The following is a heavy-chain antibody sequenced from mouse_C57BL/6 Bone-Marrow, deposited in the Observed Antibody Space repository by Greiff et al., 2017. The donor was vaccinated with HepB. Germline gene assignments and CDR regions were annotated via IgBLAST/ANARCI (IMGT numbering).Heavy chain of an antibody. V-gene: IGHV5-9-1*02. D-gene: IGHD2-1*01. J-gene: IGHJ2*01. Sequence: EVHLVESGEGLVKPGGSLKLSCAASGFTFSSYAMSWVRQTPEKRLEWVAYISSGGDYIYYADTVKGRFTISRDNARNTLYLQMGSLKSEDTAMYYCTRGDLLYYFDYWGQGTTLTVSS. CDR2: ISSGGDYI. CDR1: GFTFSSYA. CDR3: TRGDLLYYFDY.